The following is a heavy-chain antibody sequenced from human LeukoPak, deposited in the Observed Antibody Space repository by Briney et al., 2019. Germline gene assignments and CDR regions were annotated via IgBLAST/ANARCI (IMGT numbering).Heavy chain of an antibody. J-gene: IGHJ4*02. D-gene: IGHD6-13*01. Sequence: AAVTVCCMPSVYTFTSYYMHWVRQAPGQGVEWVGIINPSGDRTSYAQKFQGRVTMTRDMSTSTVYMELSSLRSEDTAVYYCARESIAAAGTAVDYWGQGTLVTVSS. CDR1: VYTFTSYY. CDR2: INPSGDRT. CDR3: ARESIAAAGTAVDY. V-gene: IGHV1-46*01.